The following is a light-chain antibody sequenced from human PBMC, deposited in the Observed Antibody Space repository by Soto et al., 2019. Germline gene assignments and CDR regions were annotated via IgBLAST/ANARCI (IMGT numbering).Light chain of an antibody. CDR2: DVT. CDR1: SSDVGSYNY. J-gene: IGLJ1*01. V-gene: IGLV2-11*01. CDR3: CSYAGAYIYV. Sequence: QYALAQPRSVSGSPGQSVTISCTGTSSDVGSYNYVSWYQQHPGKAPKLMIYDVTQQPSGVSDRFSGSKSGNTASLTISGLQADDEADYYCCSYAGAYIYVFGSGTKVTV.